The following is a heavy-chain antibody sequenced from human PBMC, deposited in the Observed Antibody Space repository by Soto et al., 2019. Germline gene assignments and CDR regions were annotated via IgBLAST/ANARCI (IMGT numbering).Heavy chain of an antibody. CDR2: ISYDGSNK. CDR3: ARHLWRDDYNWGYFDL. J-gene: IGHJ2*01. D-gene: IGHD4-4*01. CDR1: GFTFSSYA. Sequence: QVQLVESGGGVVQPGRSLRLSCAASGFTFSSYAMQWVRQAPGKGLEGVAVISYDGSNKYYADSVKGRFTISRDNSKNTLYLQMNSLRTEDTAVYYCARHLWRDDYNWGYFDLWGRGTLVTVSS. V-gene: IGHV3-30-3*01.